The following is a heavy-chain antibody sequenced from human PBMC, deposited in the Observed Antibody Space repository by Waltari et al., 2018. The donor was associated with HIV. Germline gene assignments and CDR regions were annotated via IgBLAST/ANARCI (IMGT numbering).Heavy chain of an antibody. J-gene: IGHJ5*02. Sequence: QVQLVQSGAEVKKPGASVKVSCKASGYTFTSYAMHWVRQAPGQRLEWMGWINAGNGNSKSSQKFQGRVTITRETSASTAYMELSSLRSEDTAVYYCAREVGRVSSGYRPVNWFDPWGQGTLVTVSS. D-gene: IGHD3-22*01. CDR2: INAGNGNS. CDR1: GYTFTSYA. CDR3: AREVGRVSSGYRPVNWFDP. V-gene: IGHV1-3*01.